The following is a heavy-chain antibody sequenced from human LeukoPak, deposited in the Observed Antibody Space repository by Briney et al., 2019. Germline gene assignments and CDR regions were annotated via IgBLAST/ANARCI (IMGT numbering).Heavy chain of an antibody. CDR1: GFTSSSYE. CDR3: AREYPDCSGGSCYLYYYYYGMGV. Sequence: GGSLRLSCADSGFTSSSYEMNWGRQALGKGLEWVSYISSSGSTIYYADSVKGRFTISRDTAKNSLYLQMNSLRAEDTAVYYCAREYPDCSGGSCYLYYYYYGMGVWGQGTTVTVSS. J-gene: IGHJ6*02. D-gene: IGHD2-15*01. CDR2: ISSSGSTI. V-gene: IGHV3-48*03.